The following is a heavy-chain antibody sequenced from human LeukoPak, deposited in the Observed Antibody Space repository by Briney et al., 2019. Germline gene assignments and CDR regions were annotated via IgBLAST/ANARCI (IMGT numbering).Heavy chain of an antibody. CDR1: TFTFTNYW. Sequence: QSGGSLRLSCAASTFTFTNYWMTWVRQTPGKGLEWVANINQGGSEKYYVDSVKGRFTISRDNAKNSLFLQMNSLRAEDTAVYYCARDRMNLTYCGGDCYSAFDIWGQGTMVTVSS. D-gene: IGHD2-21*02. CDR2: INQGGSEK. V-gene: IGHV3-7*01. J-gene: IGHJ3*02. CDR3: ARDRMNLTYCGGDCYSAFDI.